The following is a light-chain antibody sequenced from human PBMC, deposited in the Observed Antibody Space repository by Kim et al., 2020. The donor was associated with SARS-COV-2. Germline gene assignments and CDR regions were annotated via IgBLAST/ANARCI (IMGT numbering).Light chain of an antibody. CDR3: LQHRTYPIT. J-gene: IGKJ5*01. CDR2: GAS. CDR1: QDIGND. Sequence: SVGDRVTITCRASQDIGNDLGWYQQSPGRAPKRLIYGASNLQSGVPSRFSGSGSETEFTLTINSLQPEDFATYFCLQHRTYPITFGQGTRLEIK. V-gene: IGKV1-17*01.